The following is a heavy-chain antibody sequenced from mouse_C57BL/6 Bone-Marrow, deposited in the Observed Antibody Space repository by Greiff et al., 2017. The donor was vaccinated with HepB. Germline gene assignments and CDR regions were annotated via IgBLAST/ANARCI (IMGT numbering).Heavy chain of an antibody. CDR3: TREDYGSSYDWYFDV. V-gene: IGHV5-9-1*02. D-gene: IGHD1-1*01. J-gene: IGHJ1*03. CDR1: GFTFSSYA. Sequence: DVQLVESGEGLVKPGGSLKLSCAASGFTFSSYAMSWVRQTPEKRLEWVAYISSGGDYIYYADTVKGRFTISRDNARNTLYLQMSSLKSEDTAMYYCTREDYGSSYDWYFDVWGTGTTVTVSS. CDR2: ISSGGDYI.